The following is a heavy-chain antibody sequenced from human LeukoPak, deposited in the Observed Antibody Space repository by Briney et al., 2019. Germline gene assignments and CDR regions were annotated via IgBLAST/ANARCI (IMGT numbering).Heavy chain of an antibody. Sequence: GGSLRLSCAASGFTVSSNYMSWVRQAPGKGLEWVSSISSSSSYIYYADSVKGRFTISRDNAKNSLYLQMNSLRAEDTAVYYCARDQLGVANYWGQGTLVTVSS. J-gene: IGHJ4*02. CDR2: ISSSSSYI. CDR3: ARDQLGVANY. CDR1: GFTVSSNY. D-gene: IGHD2-8*01. V-gene: IGHV3-21*01.